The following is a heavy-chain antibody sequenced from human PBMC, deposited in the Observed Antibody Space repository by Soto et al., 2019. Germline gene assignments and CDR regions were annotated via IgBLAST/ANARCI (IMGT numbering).Heavy chain of an antibody. D-gene: IGHD3-10*01. J-gene: IGHJ5*02. CDR3: ARGGGYYGSGSYMSHDWFDP. CDR2: ISAYNGNT. Sequence: GASVKVSCKASGYTFTSYGISWVRQAPGQGLERMGWISAYNGNTNYAQKLQGRVTMTTDTSTSTAYMELRSLRSDDTAVYYCARGGGYYGSGSYMSHDWFDPWGQGTLVTVSS. V-gene: IGHV1-18*01. CDR1: GYTFTSYG.